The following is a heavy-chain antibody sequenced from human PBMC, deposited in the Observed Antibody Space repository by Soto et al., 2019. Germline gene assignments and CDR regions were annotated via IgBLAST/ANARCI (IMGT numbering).Heavy chain of an antibody. Sequence: QVQLLQSGAEVKEPGASVKVSCQASGYSFATYSISWVRQAPGQGLEWMGWITPYNGDTNYAQKLQGRVTMTTDTSTSTAYMEVRSLRSDDTAVYYCARLAPCSGGTCYSRPLDYWGQGALVTVSS. D-gene: IGHD2-15*01. CDR1: GYSFATYS. CDR2: ITPYNGDT. CDR3: ARLAPCSGGTCYSRPLDY. J-gene: IGHJ4*02. V-gene: IGHV1-18*01.